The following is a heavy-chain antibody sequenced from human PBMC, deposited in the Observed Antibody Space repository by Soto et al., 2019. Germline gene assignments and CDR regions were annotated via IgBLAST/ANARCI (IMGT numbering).Heavy chain of an antibody. CDR1: GYSFTSYW. V-gene: IGHV5-10-1*01. Sequence: PGESLKISCKGSGYSFTSYWISWVRQMPGKGLEWMGRIDPSDSYTNYSPSFQGHVTISADKSISTAYLQWSSLKASDTAMYYCARLRGHSSGWYYDAFDIWGQGTMVTV. CDR3: ARLRGHSSGWYYDAFDI. CDR2: IDPSDSYT. D-gene: IGHD6-19*01. J-gene: IGHJ3*02.